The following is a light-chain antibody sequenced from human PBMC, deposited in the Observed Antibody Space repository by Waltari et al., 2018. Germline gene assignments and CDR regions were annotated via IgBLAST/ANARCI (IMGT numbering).Light chain of an antibody. CDR1: SGSVSNGHF. CDR3: LIYLGAGFWA. V-gene: IGLV8-61*01. CDR2: DTY. Sequence: QTLVTQESSFSVSPGGTVTLTFALSSGSVSNGHFPSWYQQTPGQTPRTLIYDTYIRASGVPDRFSGSILGNKAALTITGAQADDDCDYYCLIYLGAGFWAFGGGTKLTVL. J-gene: IGLJ3*02.